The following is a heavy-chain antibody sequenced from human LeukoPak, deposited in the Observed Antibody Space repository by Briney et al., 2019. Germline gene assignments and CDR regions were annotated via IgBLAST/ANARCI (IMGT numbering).Heavy chain of an antibody. Sequence: SETLSLTRTASGGSMSPYYWSWIRQPPGKGLELIGHIHYSGSTYYNASLGSRTFISVDTSKNQFSLRLTSVTAADTAVYYCARGLAGFVANDYWGQGTLVTVSS. CDR3: ARGLAGFVANDY. D-gene: IGHD1-20*01. CDR1: GGSMSPYY. CDR2: IHYSGST. V-gene: IGHV4-59*08. J-gene: IGHJ4*02.